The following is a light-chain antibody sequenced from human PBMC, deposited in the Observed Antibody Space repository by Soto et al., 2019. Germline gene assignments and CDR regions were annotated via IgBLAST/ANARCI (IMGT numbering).Light chain of an antibody. V-gene: IGKV1-5*03. CDR3: QQYNSYPVWT. CDR2: KAS. J-gene: IGKJ1*01. Sequence: DIQMTQSPSTLSASVGDRVTITCRACQSIDKYLAWYQQRPGKAPNLLISKASTLQSGVPSRFSGSGSGTEFTLTISSLQPDDFATYYCQQYNSYPVWTFGQGTKVEIK. CDR1: QSIDKY.